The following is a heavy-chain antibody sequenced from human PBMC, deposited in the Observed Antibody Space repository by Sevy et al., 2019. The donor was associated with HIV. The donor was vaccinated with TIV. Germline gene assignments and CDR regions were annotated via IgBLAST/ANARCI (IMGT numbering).Heavy chain of an antibody. J-gene: IGHJ4*02. CDR2: IYYSGST. D-gene: IGHD6-13*01. CDR1: VGSISSYY. Sequence: SETLSLTCTVSVGSISSYYWSWIRQPPGKGLEWIGYIYYSGSTNYNPSLKSRVTISVDTSKNQFSLKLSSVTAADTAVYYCARVGGLSSSWYPYYFDYWGQGTLVTVSS. CDR3: ARVGGLSSSWYPYYFDY. V-gene: IGHV4-59*13.